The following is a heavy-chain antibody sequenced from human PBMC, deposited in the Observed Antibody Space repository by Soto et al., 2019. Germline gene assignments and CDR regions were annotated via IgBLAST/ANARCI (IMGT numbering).Heavy chain of an antibody. V-gene: IGHV1-2*04. J-gene: IGHJ4*02. D-gene: IGHD5-18*01. CDR3: ARGGGGYSNGFDS. Sequence: QVQLVQSGAEVKKPGASVKVSCKASGYTFTGYYMHWVRQAPGQGLEWMGWINPNSGGTNYAQKCQRWVTMARETAISRAYMELSRLRSDDTAVYYCARGGGGYSNGFDSWGQGTLVTVSS. CDR1: GYTFTGYY. CDR2: INPNSGGT.